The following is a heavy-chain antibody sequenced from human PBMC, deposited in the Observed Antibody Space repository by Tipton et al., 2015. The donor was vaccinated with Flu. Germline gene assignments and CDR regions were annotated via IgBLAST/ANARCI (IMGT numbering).Heavy chain of an antibody. J-gene: IGHJ4*02. Sequence: SLRLSCAASGFTFSNYGMHWVRQPPGKGLEWVAIISYDGSNKNYADSVKGRFTISRDNSKNTLYLQMNSLRSDDTSVYYCAKDDSIWGYYETSGYYDSWGQGTPVTVSS. D-gene: IGHD3-22*01. CDR1: GFTFSNYG. CDR3: AKDDSIWGYYETSGYYDS. CDR2: ISYDGSNK. V-gene: IGHV3-30*18.